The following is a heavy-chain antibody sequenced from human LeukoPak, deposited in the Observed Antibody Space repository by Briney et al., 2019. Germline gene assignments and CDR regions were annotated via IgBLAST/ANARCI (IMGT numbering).Heavy chain of an antibody. D-gene: IGHD1-1*01. V-gene: IGHV1-2*02. CDR2: INPNSGDT. CDR3: ARVGPQPYYYYGMDV. Sequence: GASVSVSCRASGYTFTGYYMHWVRQAPGQGLEGMGWINPNSGDTNYAQKFQGRVTMTRDTSISTAYMELSRLRSDDTAVYYCARVGPQPYYYYGMDVWGQGTTVTVSS. CDR1: GYTFTGYY. J-gene: IGHJ6*02.